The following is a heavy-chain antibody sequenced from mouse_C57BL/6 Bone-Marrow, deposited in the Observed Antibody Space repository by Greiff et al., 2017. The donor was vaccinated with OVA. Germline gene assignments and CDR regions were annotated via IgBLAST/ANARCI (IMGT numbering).Heavy chain of an antibody. CDR3: ARERKGYPFAY. CDR2: ISDGGSYT. CDR1: GFTFSSYA. V-gene: IGHV5-4*01. D-gene: IGHD2-2*01. J-gene: IGHJ3*01. Sequence: EVKLMESGGGLVKPGGSLKLSCAASGFTFSSYAMSWVRQTPEKRLEWVATISDGGSYTYYPDNVKGRFTISRDNAKNNLYLQMSHLKSEDTAMYYCARERKGYPFAYWGQGTLVTVSA.